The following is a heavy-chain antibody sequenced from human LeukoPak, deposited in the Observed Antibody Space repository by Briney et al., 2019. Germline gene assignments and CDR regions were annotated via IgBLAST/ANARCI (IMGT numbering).Heavy chain of an antibody. D-gene: IGHD3-3*01. CDR3: ARVAEWLPDY. CDR1: GFTFSSYG. V-gene: IGHV3-30*02. J-gene: IGHJ4*02. CDR2: IRFDGSNT. Sequence: PGGSLRLSCAASGFTFSSYGMHWVRQAPGKGLEWVAFIRFDGSNTYYADSVKGRFTISRDNAKNSLYLQMNSLRAEDTAVYYCARVAEWLPDYWGQGTLVTVSS.